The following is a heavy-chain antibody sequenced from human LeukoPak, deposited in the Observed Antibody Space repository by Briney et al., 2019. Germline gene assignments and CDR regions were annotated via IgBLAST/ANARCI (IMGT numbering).Heavy chain of an antibody. CDR3: AISNDILTGYVFDF. D-gene: IGHD3-9*01. J-gene: IGHJ4*02. Sequence: SETLSLTCTVSGGSVSSSIYYWGWIRQPPGKGLEWIGCIYYSGSTSYNPSLKSRVTISVDTSKNQFSLKLTSVTAADTAVYYCAISNDILTGYVFDFWGQGTLVTVSS. V-gene: IGHV4-39*01. CDR2: IYYSGST. CDR1: GGSVSSSIYY.